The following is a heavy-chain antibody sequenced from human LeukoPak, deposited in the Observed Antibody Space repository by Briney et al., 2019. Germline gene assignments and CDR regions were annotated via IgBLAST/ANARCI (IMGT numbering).Heavy chain of an antibody. CDR1: GGSISSSSYY. D-gene: IGHD6-13*01. V-gene: IGHV4-39*07. CDR3: ARDIGGSSWYLGGVYFDY. J-gene: IGHJ4*02. CDR2: IYYSGST. Sequence: SETLSLTCTVSGGSISSSSYYWGWIRQPPGKGLEWIGSIYYSGSTNYNPSLKSRVTISVDTSKNQFSLKLSSVTAADTAVYYCARDIGGSSWYLGGVYFDYWGQGTLVTVSS.